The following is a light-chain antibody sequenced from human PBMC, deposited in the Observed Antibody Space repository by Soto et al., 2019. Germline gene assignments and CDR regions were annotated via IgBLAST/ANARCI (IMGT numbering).Light chain of an antibody. CDR1: QSISIN. CDR2: GAS. J-gene: IGKJ1*01. CDR3: QQYNNWPPVT. V-gene: IGKV3-15*01. Sequence: DIEMTQSPPILSVSPGGRATLSCRASQSISINLAWYQQKPGQAPRLLIYGASTRATGIPARFSGSGSGTEFTLTISSLQSEDFAVYYCQQYNNWPPVTFGQGTKVDIK.